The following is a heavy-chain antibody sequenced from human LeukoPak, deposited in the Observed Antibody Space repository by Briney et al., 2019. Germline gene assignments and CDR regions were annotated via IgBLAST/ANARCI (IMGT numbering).Heavy chain of an antibody. J-gene: IGHJ5*02. D-gene: IGHD3-10*01. CDR1: GYTFTSYA. Sequence: ASVKVSCKTSGYTFTSYAMHWVRQAPGQRLEWMGWINAGNGNTKYSQEFQGRVTITRDTSASTAYMELSSLRSEDMAVYYCARVYYYGSGSHNWFDPWGQGTLVTVSS. CDR3: ARVYYYGSGSHNWFDP. V-gene: IGHV1-3*03. CDR2: INAGNGNT.